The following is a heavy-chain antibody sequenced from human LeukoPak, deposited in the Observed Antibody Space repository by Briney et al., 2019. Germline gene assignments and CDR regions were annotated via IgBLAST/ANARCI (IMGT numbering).Heavy chain of an antibody. CDR2: ISFNSETT. J-gene: IGHJ4*02. Sequence: GGSLRLSCAASRFTFRSFSLTGVRRAPGKGLEWLSYISFNSETTSYADSVKGRFTSSRDYAKNSLYLQMNSLRAEDTAVYYCGRVARGNYYHFDSWGQGTLVTVSS. CDR3: GRVARGNYYHFDS. CDR1: RFTFRSFS. D-gene: IGHD1-26*01. V-gene: IGHV3-48*04.